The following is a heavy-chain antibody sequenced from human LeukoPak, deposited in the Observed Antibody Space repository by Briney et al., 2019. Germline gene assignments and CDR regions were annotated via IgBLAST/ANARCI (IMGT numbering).Heavy chain of an antibody. Sequence: ASVKVSCKASGYTFTSYGISWVRQAPGQGLEWMGWISAYNGNTNYAQKLQGRVTMTTDTSTSTAYMELRSLRSDGTAVYYCARDHRRVGAAAGTAYWGQGTLVTVSS. CDR1: GYTFTSYG. J-gene: IGHJ4*02. V-gene: IGHV1-18*01. D-gene: IGHD6-13*01. CDR3: ARDHRRVGAAAGTAY. CDR2: ISAYNGNT.